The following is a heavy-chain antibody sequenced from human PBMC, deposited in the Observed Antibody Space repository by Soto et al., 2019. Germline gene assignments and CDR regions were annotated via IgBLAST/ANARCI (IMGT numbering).Heavy chain of an antibody. CDR2: IKQDGTEK. CDR3: ARGDTPMITGMDSFDI. CDR1: GFTFSRYW. Sequence: WGSLRLSWVASGFTFSRYWMNWVRQAPGKGLEWVANIKQDGTEKNYVDSVKGRFTISRDNARNSLYRQMDSLRAEDTAVYFCARGDTPMITGMDSFDIWGKGTMVTVSS. V-gene: IGHV3-7*01. J-gene: IGHJ3*02. D-gene: IGHD5-18*01.